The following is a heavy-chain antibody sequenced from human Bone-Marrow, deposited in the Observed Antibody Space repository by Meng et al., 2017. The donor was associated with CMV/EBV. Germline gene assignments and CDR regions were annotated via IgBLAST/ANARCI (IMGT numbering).Heavy chain of an antibody. CDR2: INHSGST. D-gene: IGHD6-6*01. Sequence: SETLSLTCAVYGGSFSGYYWSWIRQPPGKGLEWIGEINHSGSTNYNPSLKSRVTISVDTSKNQFSLKLSSVTAADTAVYYCARRYSSSSYNWFDPCGQATLVTVSS. J-gene: IGHJ5*02. CDR3: ARRYSSSSYNWFDP. V-gene: IGHV4-34*01. CDR1: GGSFSGYY.